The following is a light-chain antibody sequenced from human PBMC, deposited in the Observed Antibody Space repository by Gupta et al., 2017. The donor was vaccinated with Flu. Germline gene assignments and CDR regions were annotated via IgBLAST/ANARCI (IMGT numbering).Light chain of an antibody. CDR2: GAS. CDR3: QQYYGTPRT. CDR1: QSLLSSSSSQND. Sequence: NCKSSQSLLSSSSSQNDLAWYQQKAGQPPQLLFYGASTRESGVPDRFGGSGSGTDFTLTISSLQAEDVAVYYCQQYYGTPRTFGQGTNVEIK. V-gene: IGKV4-1*01. J-gene: IGKJ1*01.